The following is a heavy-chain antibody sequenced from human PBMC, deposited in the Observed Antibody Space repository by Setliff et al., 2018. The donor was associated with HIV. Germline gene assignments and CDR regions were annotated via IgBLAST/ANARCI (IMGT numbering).Heavy chain of an antibody. CDR3: ARKDGVGYCDSNSCYGIGPIDF. D-gene: IGHD2-2*01. V-gene: IGHV1-2*02. Sequence: ASVKVSCKASGYTFTGYYIHWVRQAPGQGLEWMGWVSPHGGYTSYAKKFQGRITMTTDTSIATAYMELRGLTSDDTAVYYCARKDGVGYCDSNSCYGIGPIDFWGQGSLVTVSS. J-gene: IGHJ4*02. CDR2: VSPHGGYT. CDR1: GYTFTGYY.